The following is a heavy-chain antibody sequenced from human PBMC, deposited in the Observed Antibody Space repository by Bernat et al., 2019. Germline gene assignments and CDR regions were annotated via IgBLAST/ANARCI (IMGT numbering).Heavy chain of an antibody. Sequence: VQLVESGGGLVQAGGSLRLSCAASGFTFSSFAMSWVRHAPWKGLELVSAISDNGAGTYYADSVKGRFTISRDNSKNTLSLQMNTLRAEDTAVYYCAKRWGERLSTFDFWGQGTMVTVSS. CDR3: AKRWGERLSTFDF. CDR2: ISDNGAGT. D-gene: IGHD1-1*01. J-gene: IGHJ3*01. V-gene: IGHV3-23*04. CDR1: GFTFSSFA.